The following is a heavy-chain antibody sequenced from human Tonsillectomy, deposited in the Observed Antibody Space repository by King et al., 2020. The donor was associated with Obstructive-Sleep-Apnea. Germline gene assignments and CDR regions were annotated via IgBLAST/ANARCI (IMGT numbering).Heavy chain of an antibody. D-gene: IGHD3-22*01. V-gene: IGHV4-34*01. CDR3: ARGAIYYDSSGYLPS. CDR2: INHSGST. J-gene: IGHJ5*02. CDR1: GGSFSGYY. Sequence: VQLQQWGAGLLKPSETLSLTCAVYGGSFSGYYWSWIRQPPGKGLEWIGEINHSGSTNYNPSLKSRVTISVETSKNQFSLKLSSVTAADTAVYYCARGAIYYDSSGYLPSWGQGTLVTVSS.